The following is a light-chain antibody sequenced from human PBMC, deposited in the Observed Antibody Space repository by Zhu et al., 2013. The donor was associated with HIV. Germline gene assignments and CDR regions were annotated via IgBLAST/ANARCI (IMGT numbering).Light chain of an antibody. Sequence: DIQMTQSPSSLSASVGDRVTITCRASQSISSYLNWYQQKLGKAPKLLIYAASSLQSGAPSRFSGSGSGTDFTLTISNLQPEDFATYYCQQSYSTPRFTFGPGTKVNVK. CDR3: QQSYSTPRFT. CDR1: QSISSY. V-gene: IGKV1-39*01. CDR2: AAS. J-gene: IGKJ3*01.